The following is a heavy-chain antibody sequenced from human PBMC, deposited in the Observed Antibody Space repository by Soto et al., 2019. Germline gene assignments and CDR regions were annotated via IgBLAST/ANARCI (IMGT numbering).Heavy chain of an antibody. J-gene: IGHJ6*02. Sequence: PSETLSLTCAAYGVSFSGYYWSWIRQPPGKGLEWIGEINHSGSTNYNLSLKSRVTRSVDTSKNHVSLKLSSETDADTAVYYCARERRYYGAGSVGDYYYYGMDVWGQGTTVTVSS. V-gene: IGHV4-34*01. CDR3: ARERRYYGAGSVGDYYYYGMDV. CDR2: INHSGST. CDR1: GVSFSGYY. D-gene: IGHD3-10*01.